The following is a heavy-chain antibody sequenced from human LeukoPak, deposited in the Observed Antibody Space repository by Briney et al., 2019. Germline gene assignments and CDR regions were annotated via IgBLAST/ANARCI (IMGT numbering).Heavy chain of an antibody. D-gene: IGHD3-10*01. CDR2: IKQDGSEK. CDR1: GFTFSSYW. CDR3: ARGARVLLWFGELLYDAFDI. Sequence: PGGSLRLSCAASGFTFSSYWMSWVRQAPGKGLEWVANIKQDGSEKYYVDSVKGRFTISRDNAKNSLYLQMNSLRAEDTAVYYCARGARVLLWFGELLYDAFDIWGQGTMVTVSS. V-gene: IGHV3-7*01. J-gene: IGHJ3*02.